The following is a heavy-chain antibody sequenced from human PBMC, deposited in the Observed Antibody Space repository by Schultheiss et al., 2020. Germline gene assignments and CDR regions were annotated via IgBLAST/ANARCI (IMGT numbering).Heavy chain of an antibody. J-gene: IGHJ4*02. V-gene: IGHV3-21*01. CDR2: ISGSGVYS. CDR1: GFTFSSYA. CDR3: VRDRGEYCSGGTCNGLGY. Sequence: GGSLRLSCAASGFTFSSYAMHWVRQAPGKGLEWVSAISGSGVYSYYADSVKGRFTISRDNAKNSLYLQMNSLRAEDTALYYCVRDRGEYCSGGTCNGLGYWGQGALVTVSS. D-gene: IGHD2-15*01.